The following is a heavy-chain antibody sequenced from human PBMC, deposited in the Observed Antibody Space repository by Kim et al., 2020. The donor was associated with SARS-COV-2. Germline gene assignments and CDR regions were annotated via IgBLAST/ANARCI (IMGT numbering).Heavy chain of an antibody. CDR1: GGSISSYY. CDR3: ATWDFMVRGVIGAFDI. Sequence: SETLSLTCTVSGGSISSYYWSWIRQPPGKGLEWIGYIYYSGSTNYNPSLKSRVTISVDTSKNQFSLKLSSVTAADTAVYYCATWDFMVRGVIGAFDIWGQGTMVTVSS. J-gene: IGHJ3*02. V-gene: IGHV4-59*13. CDR2: IYYSGST. D-gene: IGHD3-10*01.